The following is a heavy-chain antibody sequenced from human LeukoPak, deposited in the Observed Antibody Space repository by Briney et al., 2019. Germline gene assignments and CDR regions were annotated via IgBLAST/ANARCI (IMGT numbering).Heavy chain of an antibody. D-gene: IGHD1-26*01. CDR1: GYSFTSYW. V-gene: IGHV5-51*01. CDR3: ARHGKLSASRNWFDP. J-gene: IGHJ5*02. CDR2: IYPDDFDT. Sequence: GESLKISCKASGYSFTSYWIAWVRQMSGKGLEWMGVIYPDDFDTRYSPSFQGQVTISADKSIGTAFLQWSSLKASDTAIYYCARHGKLSASRNWFDPWGQGTLVTVSS.